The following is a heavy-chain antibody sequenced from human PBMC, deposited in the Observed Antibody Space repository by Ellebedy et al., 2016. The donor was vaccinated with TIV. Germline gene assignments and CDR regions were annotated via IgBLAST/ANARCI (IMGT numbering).Heavy chain of an antibody. J-gene: IGHJ3*02. V-gene: IGHV3-7*01. CDR3: ATDGSYGDYLSPTHAFEN. Sequence: GGSLRLSCAASGFGFRSYWMSWVRQAPGKGLEWVANMRHDGSEKNYVESVRGRFTISRDNPKNSLYLHMNSLRAEDTAVYYCATDGSYGDYLSPTHAFENWGQGTMVFVSS. D-gene: IGHD4-17*01. CDR1: GFGFRSYW. CDR2: MRHDGSEK.